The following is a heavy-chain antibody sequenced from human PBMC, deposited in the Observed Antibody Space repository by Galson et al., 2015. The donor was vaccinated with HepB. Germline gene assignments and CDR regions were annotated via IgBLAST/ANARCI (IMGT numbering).Heavy chain of an antibody. V-gene: IGHV3-23*01. CDR2: ISGSGGST. CDR3: AKDRGHSSSSILLDY. J-gene: IGHJ4*02. CDR1: GFTFSSYA. Sequence: SLRLSCAASGFTFSSYAMSWVRQAPGKGLEWVSAISGSGGSTYYADSVKGRFTISRDNSKNTLYLQMNSLRAEDTAVYYCAKDRGHSSSSILLDYWGQGTLVTVSS. D-gene: IGHD6-6*01.